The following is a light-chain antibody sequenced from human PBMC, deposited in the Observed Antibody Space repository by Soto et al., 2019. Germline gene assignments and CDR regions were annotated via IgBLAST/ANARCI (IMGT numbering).Light chain of an antibody. CDR3: QAWDSSTACVV. V-gene: IGLV3-1*01. Sequence: SYELTQPPSVSVSPGQTASITCSGDKLGDKYACWHQQKPGQSPVLVIYQDSKRPSGIPERFSGSNSGNTATLTISGTQAMDEADYYCQAWDSSTACVVFGGGTQLTVL. J-gene: IGLJ2*01. CDR1: KLGDKY. CDR2: QDS.